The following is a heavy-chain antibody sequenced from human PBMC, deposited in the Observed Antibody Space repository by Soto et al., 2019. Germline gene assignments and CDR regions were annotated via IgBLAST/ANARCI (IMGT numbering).Heavy chain of an antibody. D-gene: IGHD3-22*01. CDR3: ATRNYYDSRGYYYYYFDF. Sequence: GGSLRLSCAASGFTFSNQAMSWVRQASGKGLEWVSGIGGSGDTYYADSVKGWFTVSRDNSKNTLHLQMSSLRAEDTAVYYCATRNYYDSRGYYYYYFDFWGQGTLVTVSS. V-gene: IGHV3-23*01. CDR1: GFTFSNQA. J-gene: IGHJ4*02. CDR2: IGGSGDT.